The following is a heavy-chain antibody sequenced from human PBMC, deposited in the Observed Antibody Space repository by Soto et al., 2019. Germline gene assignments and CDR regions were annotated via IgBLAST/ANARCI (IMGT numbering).Heavy chain of an antibody. CDR3: ASSTVVTDEYFQH. CDR1: GFTFSSYG. CDR2: IWYDGSNK. J-gene: IGHJ1*01. Sequence: QVQLVESGGGVVQPGRSLRLSCAASGFTFSSYGMHWVRQAPGKGLEWVAVIWYDGSNKYYADSVKGRFTISRDNSKNTLYLQMNSLRAEDTAVYYCASSTVVTDEYFQHWGQGTLVTVSS. D-gene: IGHD2-15*01. V-gene: IGHV3-33*01.